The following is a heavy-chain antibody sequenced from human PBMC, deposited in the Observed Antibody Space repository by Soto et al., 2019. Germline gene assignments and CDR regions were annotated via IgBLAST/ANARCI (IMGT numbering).Heavy chain of an antibody. CDR3: AGEDQGNNWFDP. J-gene: IGHJ5*02. CDR2: IYYSGST. Sequence: SETLSLTCTVSGGSISSYYWSWIRQPPGKGLEWIGYIYYSGSTNYNPSLKSRVTISVDTSKNQFSLKLSSVTAADTAVYYCAGEDQGNNWFDPWGQGTLVTSPQ. D-gene: IGHD3-10*01. CDR1: GGSISSYY. V-gene: IGHV4-59*08.